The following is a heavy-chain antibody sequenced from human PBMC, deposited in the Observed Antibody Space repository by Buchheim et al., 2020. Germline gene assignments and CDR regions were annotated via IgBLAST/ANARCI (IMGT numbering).Heavy chain of an antibody. V-gene: IGHV1-8*01. CDR2: MNPNSGNT. J-gene: IGHJ4*02. CDR1: GYTFTSYD. D-gene: IGHD3-3*01. Sequence: QVQLVQSGAEVKKPGASVKVSCKASGYTFTSYDINWVRQATGQGLERMGWMNPNSGNTGYAQKFQGRVTMTRNTSISTAYMGLSSLRSEDTSVYYCARGRSYYDFWSGLGPQDYWGQGTL. CDR3: ARGRSYYDFWSGLGPQDY.